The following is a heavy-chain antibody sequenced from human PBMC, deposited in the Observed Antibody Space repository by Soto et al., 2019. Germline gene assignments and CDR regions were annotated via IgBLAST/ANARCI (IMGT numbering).Heavy chain of an antibody. J-gene: IGHJ6*02. Sequence: SETLSLTCTVSGCSISSGGYYWSWIRQHPGKGLEWIGYIYYSGSTYYNPSLKSRVTISVHTSKNQFSLKLSSVTAADTAVYYCASGRGYSGFDYYYSSYGMDVWGQGTTVTVSS. CDR3: ASGRGYSGFDYYYSSYGMDV. CDR2: IYYSGST. CDR1: GCSISSGGYY. V-gene: IGHV4-31*03. D-gene: IGHD5-12*01.